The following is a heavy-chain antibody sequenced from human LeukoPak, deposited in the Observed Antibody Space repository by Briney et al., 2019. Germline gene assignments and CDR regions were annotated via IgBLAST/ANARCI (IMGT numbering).Heavy chain of an antibody. CDR1: GGTFSSYA. CDR2: IIPIFGTA. J-gene: IGHJ4*02. D-gene: IGHD3-22*01. V-gene: IGHV1-69*05. Sequence: SVKVSCKASGGTFSSYAISWVRQAPGQGLEWMGRIIPIFGTANYAQKFQGRVTITTDESTSTAYMELSSLRSEDTAAYYCARDSYYDSSGYSTTSVYWGQGTLVTVSS. CDR3: ARDSYYDSSGYSTTSVY.